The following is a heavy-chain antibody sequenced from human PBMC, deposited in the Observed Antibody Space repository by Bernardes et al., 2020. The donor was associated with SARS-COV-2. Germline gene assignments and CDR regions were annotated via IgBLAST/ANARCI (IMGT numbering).Heavy chain of an antibody. J-gene: IGHJ4*02. CDR3: ARDLYGDYTFDY. CDR2: ISSSASNI. CDR1: GFTFSSYT. V-gene: IGHV3-48*01. Sequence: GGSLRLSCAASGFTFSSYTMNWVRQAPGKGLEWVSYISSSASNIYYADSVEGRFTISRDNAKNSLYLQMNSLRAEDTAVYYCARDLYGDYTFDYWGQGTLVTVAS. D-gene: IGHD4-17*01.